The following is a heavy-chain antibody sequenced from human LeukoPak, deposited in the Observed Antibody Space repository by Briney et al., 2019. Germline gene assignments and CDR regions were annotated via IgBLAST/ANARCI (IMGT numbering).Heavy chain of an antibody. CDR1: GFTFSHYG. J-gene: IGHJ4*02. D-gene: IGHD4-11*01. V-gene: IGHV3-33*06. CDR3: AKDAQRGFDYSNSLEY. Sequence: GMSLRLSCAASGFTFSHYGFHWVRQAPGKGLERVAVIWSDGTNQFYTDSVKGRFTISRDSSQKTVYLEMHSLRTEDTAMYYCAKDAQRGFDYSNSLEYWGPGTLVTVS. CDR2: IWSDGTNQ.